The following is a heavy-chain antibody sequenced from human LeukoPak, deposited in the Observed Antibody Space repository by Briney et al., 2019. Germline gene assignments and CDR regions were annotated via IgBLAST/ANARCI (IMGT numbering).Heavy chain of an antibody. CDR3: ARALDSSSSRYQAFEE. CDR2: IDQGGSGK. Sequence: GGSLRLSCAASGFTFSSSWMSWLRQAPGKGLEWVTNIDQGGSGKYYVDSVKGRFTISRDNAKSSLYLQMNSLRAEDTAVYYCARALDSSSSRYQAFEEWGQGTLVTVSS. J-gene: IGHJ4*02. D-gene: IGHD2-2*01. CDR1: GFTFSSSW. V-gene: IGHV3-7*01.